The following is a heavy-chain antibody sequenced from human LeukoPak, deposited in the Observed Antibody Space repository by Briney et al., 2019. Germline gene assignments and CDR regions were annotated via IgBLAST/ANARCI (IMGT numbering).Heavy chain of an antibody. J-gene: IGHJ4*02. CDR3: ARGEGSLAYFDY. D-gene: IGHD6-13*01. Sequence: KPSETLSLTCAVYGGSFSGYYWSWIRQPPGKGLEWVGEINHSGSTNYNPPLKSRVTISVDTSKNQFSLKLSSVTAADTAVYYCARGEGSLAYFDYWGQGTLVTVSS. CDR1: GGSFSGYY. V-gene: IGHV4-34*01. CDR2: INHSGST.